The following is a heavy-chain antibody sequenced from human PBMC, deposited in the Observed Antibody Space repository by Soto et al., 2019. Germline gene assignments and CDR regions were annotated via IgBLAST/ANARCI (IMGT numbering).Heavy chain of an antibody. J-gene: IGHJ2*01. CDR1: GYTFKDYY. CDR3: ARRMTWSLWCFDL. Sequence: AAVKVSCKASGYTFKDYYIPWMRRAPGQGLEWMGWMNPNRGNTAYARKFHDRITMTRSVSARTAFMELSSLTPEDTAVYYCARRMTWSLWCFDLWGSGTQVTVSS. CDR2: MNPNRGNT. V-gene: IGHV1-8*01. D-gene: IGHD3-3*01.